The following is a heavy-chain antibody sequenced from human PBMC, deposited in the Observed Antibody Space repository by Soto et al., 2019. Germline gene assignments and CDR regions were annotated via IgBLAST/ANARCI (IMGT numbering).Heavy chain of an antibody. CDR3: AQGEWYDNDYCYGLDV. CDR2: ISYDGSKR. CDR1: GFTFSNYG. J-gene: IGHJ6*02. V-gene: IGHV3-30*03. Sequence: QVQLVESGGRVVQPGRSLRVSCAASGFTFSNYGMQWVRQAPGKGLEWVAVISYDGSKRYYVDSVKGRFTISRDNSKNTLYLQIDSLRAEDTAVYYCAQGEWYDNDYCYGLDVWGQGTTVTVSS. D-gene: IGHD3-22*01.